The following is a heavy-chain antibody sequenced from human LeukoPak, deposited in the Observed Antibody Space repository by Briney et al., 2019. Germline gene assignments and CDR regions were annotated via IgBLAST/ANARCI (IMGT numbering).Heavy chain of an antibody. J-gene: IGHJ4*02. CDR2: INPSGGNT. V-gene: IGHV1-46*01. CDR1: GYTFTSYY. D-gene: IGHD3-22*01. CDR3: ARGRRDSSGYYY. Sequence: GASVKVSCKASGYTFTSYYMHWVRQAPGQGLEWMGIINPSGGNTGYAQKFQGRVTITRNTSISTAYMELSSLRSEDTAVYYCARGRRDSSGYYYWGQGTLVTVSS.